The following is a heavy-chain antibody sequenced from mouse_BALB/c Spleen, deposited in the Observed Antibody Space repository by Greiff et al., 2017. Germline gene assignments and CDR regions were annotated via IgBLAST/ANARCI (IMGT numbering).Heavy chain of an antibody. V-gene: IGHV5-6-5*01. CDR3: ARGSDAAY. Sequence: EVKLVESGGGLVKPGGSLKLSCAASGFTFSSYAMSWVRQTPEKRLEWVASISSGGSTYYPDSVKGRFTSTRDNARNILYLQMSSLRSEDTAMYYCARGSDAAYWGQGTLVTVSA. CDR1: GFTFSSYA. CDR2: ISSGGST. J-gene: IGHJ3*01.